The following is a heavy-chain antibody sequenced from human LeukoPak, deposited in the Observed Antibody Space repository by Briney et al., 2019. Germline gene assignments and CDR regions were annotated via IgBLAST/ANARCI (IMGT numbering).Heavy chain of an antibody. CDR2: IIPIFGTA. CDR3: ACSLHSGSSYFDY. CDR1: GGTSSSYA. V-gene: IGHV1-69*05. Sequence: ASVKVSCKASGGTSSSYAISWVRQAPGQGLEWMGRIIPIFGTANYAQKFQGRVTITTDESASTAYMELSSLRSEDTAVYYCACSLHSGSSYFDYWGQGTLVTVSS. D-gene: IGHD1-26*01. J-gene: IGHJ4*02.